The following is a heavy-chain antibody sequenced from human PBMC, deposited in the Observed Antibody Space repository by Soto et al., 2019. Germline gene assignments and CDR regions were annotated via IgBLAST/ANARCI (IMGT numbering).Heavy chain of an antibody. J-gene: IGHJ3*02. CDR2: IYYSGTT. Sequence: PSETLSLTCTVSSGSIGTYCWSWIRQPPGKGLEWIGYIYYSGTTNYNPSLKSRVTIFLDTSKNQFSLRLSSVTAADTAVYYCARGRGGTYDAFDIWGQGTLVTVSS. D-gene: IGHD1-26*01. CDR3: ARGRGGTYDAFDI. CDR1: SGSIGTYC. V-gene: IGHV4-59*01.